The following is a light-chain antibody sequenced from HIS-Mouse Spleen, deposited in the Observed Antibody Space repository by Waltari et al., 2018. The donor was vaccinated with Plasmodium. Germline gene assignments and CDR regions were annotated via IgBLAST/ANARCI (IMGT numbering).Light chain of an antibody. Sequence: DIQMTQSPSSLSASVGDRVTITCRASQGISNYLAWYQQKPGNVPKLLIYAAATVQSGVPSRFSGSGSGTDFTLTISSLQPEDVATYYCQKYNSAPHTFGQGTKLEIK. J-gene: IGKJ2*01. V-gene: IGKV1-27*01. CDR2: AAA. CDR3: QKYNSAPHT. CDR1: QGISNY.